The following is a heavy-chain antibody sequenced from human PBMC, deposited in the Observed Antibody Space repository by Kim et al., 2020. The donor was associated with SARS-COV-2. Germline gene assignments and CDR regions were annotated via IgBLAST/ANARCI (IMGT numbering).Heavy chain of an antibody. CDR3: ARGGGVDV. J-gene: IGHJ6*02. CDR1: GFTFSGYW. Sequence: GGSLRLSCAASGFTFSGYWMSWVRRAPGRGLEWVAKIKEDGSVKYYVDSVKGRFTISRDNAKNSLYLQMDSLRVEDTAVYNCARGGGVDVWGQGTTGTVSS. V-gene: IGHV3-7*01. CDR2: IKEDGSVK.